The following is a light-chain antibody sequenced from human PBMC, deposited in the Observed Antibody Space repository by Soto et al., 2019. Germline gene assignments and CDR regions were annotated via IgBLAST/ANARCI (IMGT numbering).Light chain of an antibody. J-gene: IGKJ1*01. V-gene: IGKV1-5*03. CDR2: KAS. CDR3: QHYNSYSAA. Sequence: DIQMTQSASTLSGSVGDRVTITCRASQTISSWLAWYQQKPGKAPKLLIYKASTLKSGVPSRFRGSGSGTEFTLTISSLQPDDFAPYYRQHYNSYSAAFGQGTKVDIK. CDR1: QTISSW.